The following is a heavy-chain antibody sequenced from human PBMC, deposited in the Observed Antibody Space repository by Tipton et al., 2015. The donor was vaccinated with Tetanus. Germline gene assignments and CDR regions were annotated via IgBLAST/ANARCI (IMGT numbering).Heavy chain of an antibody. D-gene: IGHD1-26*01. J-gene: IGHJ4*02. CDR2: IYYSGST. V-gene: IGHV4-31*03. CDR3: ARDQARGARGWNYFDY. Sequence: TLSLTCNVSGDSIRSGSHYWNWIRQPPGKGLEWIGDIYYSGSTYYNPSLKSRVTISVDTSENHFSLKLNSVTAADTAVYFCARDQARGARGWNYFDYWGQGIQVTVSS. CDR1: GDSIRSGSHY.